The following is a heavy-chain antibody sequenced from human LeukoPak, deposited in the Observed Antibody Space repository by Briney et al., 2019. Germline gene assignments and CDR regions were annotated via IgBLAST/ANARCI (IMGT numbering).Heavy chain of an antibody. D-gene: IGHD1-26*01. CDR3: ARDVPMYSGSHLYYYMDV. CDR2: IYYNGST. J-gene: IGHJ6*03. V-gene: IGHV4-59*01. Sequence: SETLSLTCTVSGGSISSYYRSWIRQPPGKGLEWIGYIYYNGSTNYNPSLKSRVTISVDTSKNQFSLKLSSVTAADTAVYYCARDVPMYSGSHLYYYMDVWGKGTTVTVSS. CDR1: GGSISSYY.